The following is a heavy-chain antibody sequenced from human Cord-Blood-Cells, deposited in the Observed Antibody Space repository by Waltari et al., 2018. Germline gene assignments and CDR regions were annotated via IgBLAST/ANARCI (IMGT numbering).Heavy chain of an antibody. CDR2: IYYSGST. J-gene: IGHJ2*01. CDR1: GGSVSSGSYC. V-gene: IGHV4-61*01. CDR3: ARDSGNWYFDR. Sequence: QVQLQESGPGLVKPSETLSLTCTVSGGSVSSGSYCWSWIRQPPGKGLEWIGYIYYSGSTNYNPSLKSRVTISVDTSKNQFSLKLSSVTAADTAVYYCARDSGNWYFDRWGRGTLVTVSS. D-gene: IGHD1-26*01.